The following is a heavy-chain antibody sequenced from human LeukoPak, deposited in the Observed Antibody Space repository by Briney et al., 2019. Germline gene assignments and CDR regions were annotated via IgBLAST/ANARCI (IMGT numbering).Heavy chain of an antibody. Sequence: PSETLSLTCTVSGYSISSGYYWGWIRQPPGKGLEWIGSIYHSGSTNYNPSLKSRVTISVDTSKNQFSLKLSSVTAADTAVYYCARGFYGSGSLGSWFDPWGQGTLVTVSS. V-gene: IGHV4-38-2*02. D-gene: IGHD3-10*01. J-gene: IGHJ5*02. CDR3: ARGFYGSGSLGSWFDP. CDR1: GYSISSGYY. CDR2: IYHSGST.